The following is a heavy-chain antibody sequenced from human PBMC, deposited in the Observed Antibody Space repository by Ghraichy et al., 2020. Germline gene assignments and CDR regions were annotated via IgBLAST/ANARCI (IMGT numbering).Heavy chain of an antibody. CDR2: IYYSGST. V-gene: IGHV4-59*12. Sequence: SQTLSLTCTVSGGSISSYYWSWIRQPPGKGLEWIGYIYYSGSTNYNPSLKSRVTISVDTSKNQFSLKLSSVTAADTAVYYCARESNPVVNAIAVWGQGTLVTVSS. D-gene: IGHD2-15*01. CDR3: ARESNPVVNAIAV. J-gene: IGHJ4*02. CDR1: GGSISSYY.